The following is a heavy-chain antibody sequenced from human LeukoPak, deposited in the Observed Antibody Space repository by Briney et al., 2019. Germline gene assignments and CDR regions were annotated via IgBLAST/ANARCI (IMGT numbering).Heavy chain of an antibody. D-gene: IGHD3-22*01. CDR2: IIPIFGTA. V-gene: IGHV1-69*06. Sequence: SVKVSCKASGGTFSSYAISWVRQAPGQGLEWMGRIIPIFGTANYAQKFQGRVTITADKSTSTAYMELSSLRSEDTAVYYCARDAPYYYESSGYADYWGQGTLVTVSS. J-gene: IGHJ4*02. CDR3: ARDAPYYYESSGYADY. CDR1: GGTFSSYA.